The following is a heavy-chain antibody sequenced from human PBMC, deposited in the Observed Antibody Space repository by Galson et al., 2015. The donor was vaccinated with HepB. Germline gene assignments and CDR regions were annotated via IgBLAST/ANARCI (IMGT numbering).Heavy chain of an antibody. V-gene: IGHV1-24*01. Sequence: SVKVSCKVSGYTLTELSIHWVRQTPGKWLEWMGGVDPEDGDTISAQNFQGRVTMTEDTSTDTAYMELRSLRSDDTAVYYCVGSPTVNNWFDPWGQGTLVTVSS. CDR3: VGSPTVNNWFDP. D-gene: IGHD1-26*01. CDR2: VDPEDGDT. CDR1: GYTLTELS. J-gene: IGHJ5*02.